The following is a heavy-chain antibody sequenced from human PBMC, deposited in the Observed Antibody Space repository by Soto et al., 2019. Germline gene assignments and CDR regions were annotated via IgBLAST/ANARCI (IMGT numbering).Heavy chain of an antibody. Sequence: ASVMVSWKASGYTFTSYGISWVRQAPVQGLEWMGWNSAYNGNTNYAQKLQGRVTMTTDTSTSTAYMELRSLRSDDTAVYYCATYQPYETYYDFWSGYYTDGMDVWGQGTTVTVSS. CDR2: NSAYNGNT. D-gene: IGHD3-3*01. CDR3: ATYQPYETYYDFWSGYYTDGMDV. J-gene: IGHJ6*02. CDR1: GYTFTSYG. V-gene: IGHV1-18*04.